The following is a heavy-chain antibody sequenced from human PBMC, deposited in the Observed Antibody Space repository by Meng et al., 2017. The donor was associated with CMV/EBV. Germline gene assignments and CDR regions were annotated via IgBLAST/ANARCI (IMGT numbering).Heavy chain of an antibody. CDR3: ARVTSYCSSTSCLDY. CDR2: ISSSGSTI. Sequence: GESLKISCAASGFTFSDYYMSWIRQAPGKGLEWVSYISSSGSTIYYADSVKGRFTISRDNAKNSLYLQMNSLRAKDTAVYYCARVTSYCSSTSCLDYWGQGTLVTVSS. CDR1: GFTFSDYY. D-gene: IGHD2-2*01. V-gene: IGHV3-11*04. J-gene: IGHJ4*02.